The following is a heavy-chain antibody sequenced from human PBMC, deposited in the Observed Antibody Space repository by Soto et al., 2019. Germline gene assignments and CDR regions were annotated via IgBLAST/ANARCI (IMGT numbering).Heavy chain of an antibody. D-gene: IGHD6-13*01. V-gene: IGHV3-30*18. J-gene: IGHJ4*02. CDR2: ISYDGSKK. CDR1: GFTFSSYG. CDR3: AKNRYSSSWSYFDY. Sequence: QVQLVESGGGVVQPGRSLRLSCAASGFTFSSYGMHWVRQAPGKGLEWVAVISYDGSKKYYADSVKGRFTISRDNSKNTLYLQMNSLRAEDTAVYYCAKNRYSSSWSYFDYWGQGALVTVSS.